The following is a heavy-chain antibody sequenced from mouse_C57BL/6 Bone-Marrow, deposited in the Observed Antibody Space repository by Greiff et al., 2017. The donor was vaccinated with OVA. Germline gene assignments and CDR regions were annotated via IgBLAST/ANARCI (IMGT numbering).Heavy chain of an antibody. J-gene: IGHJ2*01. CDR1: GFTFSDYY. CDR3: ARDKDAPDY. CDR2: INYDGSST. V-gene: IGHV5-16*01. Sequence: EVKLVESEGGLVQPGSSMKLSCTASGFTFSDYYMAWVRQVPEKGLEWVAHINYDGSSTYYLDSLKSRFIISRDNAKNILYLQMSSLKSEDTATYYCARDKDAPDYWGQGTTLTVSS.